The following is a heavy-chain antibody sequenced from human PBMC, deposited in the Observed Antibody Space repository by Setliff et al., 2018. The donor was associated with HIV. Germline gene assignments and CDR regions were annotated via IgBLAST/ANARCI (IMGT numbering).Heavy chain of an antibody. J-gene: IGHJ4*02. CDR1: GYSISIGYY. CDR2: IYHSGST. D-gene: IGHD2-21*01. Sequence: PSETLSLTCAVSGYSISIGYYWGWIRQPPGKGLEWIGNIYHSGSTYYNPSLKSRVTISVDKSKSQFSLKLNSVTAADTAVYYCTRDLTGFGSIFKYWGQGTLVTVSS. V-gene: IGHV4-38-2*02. CDR3: TRDLTGFGSIFKY.